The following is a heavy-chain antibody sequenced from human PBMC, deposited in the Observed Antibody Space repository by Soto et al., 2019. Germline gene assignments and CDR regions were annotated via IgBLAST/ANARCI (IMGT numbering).Heavy chain of an antibody. Sequence: QLQLQESGPGLVKPSETLSLTCTVSGGSISSSSYYWGWIRQPPGKGLEWIGSIYYSGSTYYKPSLKSRVTISVDTSKNQFSLKLSSVTAADTAVYYCARLYGGNYLGGSEYFKHWGQGTLVTVSS. D-gene: IGHD4-17*01. V-gene: IGHV4-39*01. CDR3: ARLYGGNYLGGSEYFKH. CDR1: GGSISSSSYY. CDR2: IYYSGST. J-gene: IGHJ1*01.